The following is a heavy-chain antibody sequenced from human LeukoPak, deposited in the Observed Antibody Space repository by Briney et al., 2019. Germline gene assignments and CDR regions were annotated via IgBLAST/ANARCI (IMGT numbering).Heavy chain of an antibody. CDR1: GYTFTGYY. CDR2: INPNTGGT. Sequence: ASVKVSCKASGYTFTGYYMHWVRQAPGQGLEWMGWINPNTGGTNYAQKFQGRVTMTRDTSISTAYMELSRLRSGDTAVYYCAREGNGGDYASDAFDIWGQGTMVTVSS. D-gene: IGHD4-17*01. V-gene: IGHV1-2*02. J-gene: IGHJ3*02. CDR3: AREGNGGDYASDAFDI.